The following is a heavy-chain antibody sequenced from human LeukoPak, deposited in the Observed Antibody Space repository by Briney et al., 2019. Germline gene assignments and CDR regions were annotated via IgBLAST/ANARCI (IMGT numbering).Heavy chain of an antibody. CDR1: GYSISRGYY. V-gene: IGHV4-38-2*02. D-gene: IGHD6-13*01. J-gene: IGHJ4*02. CDR3: ARTDWGRQLGPPDN. CDR2: IYHSGST. Sequence: SETLSLTCTVSGYSISRGYYWGWIRQPPGKRLEWIGAIYHSGSTYYNPSLKSRVIISVDPSKNQFSLKLTPVTAADTAVYFCARTDWGRQLGPPDNWGQGTLVTVSS.